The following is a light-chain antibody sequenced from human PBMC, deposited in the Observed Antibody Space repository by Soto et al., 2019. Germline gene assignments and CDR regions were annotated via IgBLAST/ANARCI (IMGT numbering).Light chain of an antibody. J-gene: IGLJ3*02. CDR1: TGTVTSSHY. Sequence: QTVVTQEPSLTVSPGGTVTLTCGSSTGTVTSSHYPYWFQQKPGQAPRTLIYDTSKKHFWTPARFSGFLLGGKAALALSGAQPDDEADYYCLLSYSGARGFGGGTKLTVL. CDR2: DTS. V-gene: IGLV7-46*01. CDR3: LLSYSGARG.